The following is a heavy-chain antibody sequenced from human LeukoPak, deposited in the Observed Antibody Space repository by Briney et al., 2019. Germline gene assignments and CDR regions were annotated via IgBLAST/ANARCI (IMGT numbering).Heavy chain of an antibody. V-gene: IGHV1-18*01. J-gene: IGHJ4*02. Sequence: GASVKVSFKASGYTFTSYGISWVRQAPGQGLEWMGWISTNNGNTNYAQKVQGRVTMTTDTSTSTAYMELRSLRSDDTAVYYCARGGITVARDYFDSWGQGTLVTVSS. D-gene: IGHD6-19*01. CDR1: GYTFTSYG. CDR3: ARGGITVARDYFDS. CDR2: ISTNNGNT.